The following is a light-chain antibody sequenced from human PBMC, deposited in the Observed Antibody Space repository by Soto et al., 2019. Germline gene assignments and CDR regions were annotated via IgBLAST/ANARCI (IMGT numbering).Light chain of an antibody. CDR3: QPRSNWWT. J-gene: IGKJ1*01. CDR2: DAS. CDR1: QSVSSN. Sequence: DIVMTQSPATLSVPSGQRETLSCRASQSVSSNLAWYQQKPGQAPRILIYDASNRATGIPARFRGSGSGTDFTLTISRLEPEDFAVYYCQPRSNWWTFGQGTKVDIK. V-gene: IGKV3-11*01.